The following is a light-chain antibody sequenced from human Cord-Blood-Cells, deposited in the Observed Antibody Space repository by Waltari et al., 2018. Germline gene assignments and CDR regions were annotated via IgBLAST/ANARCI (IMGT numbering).Light chain of an antibody. CDR3: QQYYITPFT. V-gene: IGKV4-1*01. J-gene: IGKJ3*01. CDR1: QSVLYSSNNKNY. CDR2: WAS. Sequence: DIVMTQSPDSLAVSLGERATINCKSSQSVLYSSNNKNYLAWYQQKPGQPPKLLVYWASTRESGVPDRLSGSGSGTDFTLTISSLQAEDVAVYYCQQYYITPFTFGPGTKVDIK.